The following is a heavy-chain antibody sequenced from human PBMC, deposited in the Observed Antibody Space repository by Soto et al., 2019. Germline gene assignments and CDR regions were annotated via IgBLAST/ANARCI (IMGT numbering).Heavy chain of an antibody. J-gene: IGHJ4*02. D-gene: IGHD5-18*01. CDR2: IDSSSSNK. CDR1: GFTFDSYS. Sequence: EVQLVESGGGLVQPGGSLRLSCAASGFTFDSYSMNWVRQAPGKGLEWVSYIDSSSSNKHYADSVKGRFTISRDNAKNALYLQMSCLRDEDTAVYYCARDDDSAMALNFDYWGQGALVTVSS. CDR3: ARDDDSAMALNFDY. V-gene: IGHV3-48*02.